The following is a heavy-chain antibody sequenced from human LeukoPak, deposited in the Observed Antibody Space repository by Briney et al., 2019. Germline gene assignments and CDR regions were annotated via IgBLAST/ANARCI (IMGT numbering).Heavy chain of an antibody. CDR3: ARDQVVGQYSSSWYVPGTPGTDYYYYGMDV. J-gene: IGHJ6*02. V-gene: IGHV3-7*01. CDR2: INHDGTET. Sequence: PGGSLRLSCAASGFTFSSSWMSWVRQAPGKGLEWVANINHDGTETYYVDSVKGRFTISRDNAKNSLYLQMNSLRAEDTAVYYCARDQVVGQYSSSWYVPGTPGTDYYYYGMDVWGQGTTVTVSS. CDR1: GFTFSSSW. D-gene: IGHD6-13*01.